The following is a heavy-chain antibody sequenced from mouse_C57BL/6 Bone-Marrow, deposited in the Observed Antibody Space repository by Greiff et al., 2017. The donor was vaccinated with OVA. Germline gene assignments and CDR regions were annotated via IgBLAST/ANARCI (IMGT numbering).Heavy chain of an antibody. Sequence: VQLQQSGPGLVQPSQSLSITCTVSGFSLTSYGVHWVRQSPGKGLEWLGVIWRGGSTDYNAAFMSRLSITKDNSKSHVFFKMNSLQADDTAIYYCAKKGMHGNPWFAYWGQGTLVTVSA. J-gene: IGHJ3*01. CDR1: GFSLTSYG. D-gene: IGHD2-1*01. CDR2: IWRGGST. V-gene: IGHV2-5*01. CDR3: AKKGMHGNPWFAY.